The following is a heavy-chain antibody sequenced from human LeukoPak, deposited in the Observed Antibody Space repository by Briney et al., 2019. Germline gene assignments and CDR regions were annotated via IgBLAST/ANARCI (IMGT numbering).Heavy chain of an antibody. J-gene: IGHJ4*02. D-gene: IGHD6-13*01. Sequence: GGSLRLSCAASGFIFTDSWMAWVRQAPGKGLEWLANINEDGSDKNYVVALKGRFTISRDNAKKSLYLQMNSLRAEDTAVYYCACSRLTFSSSWLWWGQGALVTVS. CDR2: INEDGSDK. CDR1: GFIFTDSW. CDR3: ACSRLTFSSSWLW. V-gene: IGHV3-7*01.